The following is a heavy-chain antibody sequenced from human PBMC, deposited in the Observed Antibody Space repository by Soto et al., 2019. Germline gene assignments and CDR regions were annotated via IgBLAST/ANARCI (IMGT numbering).Heavy chain of an antibody. J-gene: IGHJ6*02. D-gene: IGHD5-12*01. V-gene: IGHV1-8*01. CDR2: MNPNSGNT. CDR3: AARSKKLRLCCSSSYYGMDV. CDR1: GYTFTSYD. Sequence: ASVKVSCKASGYTFTSYDINWVRQATGQGLEWMGWMNPNSGNTGYAQKIQGRVTMTRNTSISTAYMELSSLRSEDTAVYYCAARSKKLRLCCSSSYYGMDVWGQGTTVTVSS.